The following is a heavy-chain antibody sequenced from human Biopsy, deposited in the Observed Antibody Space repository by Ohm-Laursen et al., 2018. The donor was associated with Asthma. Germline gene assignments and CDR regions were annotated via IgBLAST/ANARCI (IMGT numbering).Heavy chain of an antibody. CDR3: ARGSSSRLSQWELLVSGGKRAHSYYGMDV. CDR2: THHNGYT. CDR1: GGSFSSNY. V-gene: IGHV4-34*01. J-gene: IGHJ6*02. D-gene: IGHD1-26*01. Sequence: SETLSLTCVVSGGSFSSNYWSWIRQTPGKGLEWLGDTHHNGYTNYNPSLRSRLTLSVDTSKNQFSLRLTSVTAADTAVYYCARGSSSRLSQWELLVSGGKRAHSYYGMDVWGQGTTVTVSS.